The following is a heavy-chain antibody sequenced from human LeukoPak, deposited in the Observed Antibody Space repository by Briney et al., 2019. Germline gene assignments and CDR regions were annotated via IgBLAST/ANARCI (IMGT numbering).Heavy chain of an antibody. V-gene: IGHV3-23*01. CDR2: ITGNSGTT. CDR3: AKDPNGDYIGAFDA. J-gene: IGHJ3*01. CDR1: GLIFSNYA. Sequence: GGSLRLSCAASGLIFSNYAMTWVRQAPGKGLEWVSSITGNSGTTKYADSVKGRFTMSRDNSRNTLYLQMDSLRAEDTAVYYCAKDPNGDYIGAFDAWGPGTMVIVS. D-gene: IGHD2-8*01.